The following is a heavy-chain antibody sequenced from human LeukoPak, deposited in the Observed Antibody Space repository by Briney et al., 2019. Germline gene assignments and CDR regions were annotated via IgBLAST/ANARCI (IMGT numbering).Heavy chain of an antibody. Sequence: ALVKVSCKAAGYTFTGYYMHWVRQAPGQGLEWMGWINPNGGGTNYAQKFQGRVTMTRDRSISTAYMELSSLRSDDAAVYYCARDVRPGSYCDYWGQGTLVTVSS. J-gene: IGHJ4*02. CDR2: INPNGGGT. CDR1: GYTFTGYY. CDR3: ARDVRPGSYCDY. D-gene: IGHD1-26*01. V-gene: IGHV1-2*02.